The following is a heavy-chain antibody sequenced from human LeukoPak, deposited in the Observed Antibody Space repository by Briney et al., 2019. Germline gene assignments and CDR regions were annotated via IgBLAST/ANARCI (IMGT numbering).Heavy chain of an antibody. CDR3: ARHRGDGFDY. CDR1: GGSISSYY. Sequence: SETLSLTCTVSGGSISSYYWSWIRQPPGKGLEWIGYIYYSGSTNYNPSLKSRVTISVDTPKNQFSLKLSSVTAADTAVYYCARHRGDGFDYWGQGTLVTVSS. J-gene: IGHJ4*02. V-gene: IGHV4-59*08. D-gene: IGHD2-21*02. CDR2: IYYSGST.